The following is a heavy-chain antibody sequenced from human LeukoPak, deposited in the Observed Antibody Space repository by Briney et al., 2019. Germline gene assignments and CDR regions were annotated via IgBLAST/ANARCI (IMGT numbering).Heavy chain of an antibody. J-gene: IGHJ4*02. Sequence: PGGSLRLSCAASGFTFSSYAMSWVRQAPGKGLEWVSAISGSGGSTYYADSVKGRFTISRDNSKNTLYLQMNSLRAEDTAVYYCARVAGGSGSYYAPYFDYWGQGTLVTVSS. CDR1: GFTFSSYA. CDR2: ISGSGGST. V-gene: IGHV3-23*01. D-gene: IGHD3-10*01. CDR3: ARVAGGSGSYYAPYFDY.